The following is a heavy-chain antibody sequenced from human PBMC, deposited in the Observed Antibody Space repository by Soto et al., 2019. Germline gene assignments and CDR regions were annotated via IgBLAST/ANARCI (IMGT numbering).Heavy chain of an antibody. V-gene: IGHV1-46*01. CDR2: INPSGGST. CDR1: GYTFTSYY. CDR3: ARGRYYYDSSGFPLDY. D-gene: IGHD3-22*01. Sequence: ASVKVSCKASGYTFTSYYMHWVRQAPGQGLEWMGIINPSGGSTSYAQKFQGRVTMTRDTSTSTVYMELSSLRSEDTAVYYCARGRYYYDSSGFPLDYWGQGTLVTVSS. J-gene: IGHJ4*02.